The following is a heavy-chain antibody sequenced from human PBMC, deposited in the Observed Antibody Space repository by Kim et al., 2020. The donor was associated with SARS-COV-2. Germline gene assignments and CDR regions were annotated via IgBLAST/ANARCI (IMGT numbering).Heavy chain of an antibody. Sequence: SETLSLTCAVYGGSFSGYYWSWIRQPPGKGLEWIGEINHSGSTNYNPSLKSRVTISVDTSKNQFSLKLSSVTAADTAVYYCARGGGVAAAAPKNWFDPWGQGTLVTVSS. CDR1: GGSFSGYY. D-gene: IGHD6-13*01. J-gene: IGHJ5*02. V-gene: IGHV4-34*01. CDR3: ARGGGVAAAAPKNWFDP. CDR2: INHSGST.